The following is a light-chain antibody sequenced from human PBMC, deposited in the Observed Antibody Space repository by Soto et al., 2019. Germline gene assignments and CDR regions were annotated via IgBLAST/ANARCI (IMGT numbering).Light chain of an antibody. J-gene: IGLJ1*01. V-gene: IGLV2-14*01. CDR3: SSYTSSSTLV. CDR1: SSDVGAYNY. Sequence: QSALTQPASVSGSPGQSITISCTGTSSDVGAYNYVSWYQQHPGKAPKVLIYEVSKRPSRVSNRFSGSKSGNTASLTISGLQAEDEADYYCSSYTSSSTLVFGTGTKLTVL. CDR2: EVS.